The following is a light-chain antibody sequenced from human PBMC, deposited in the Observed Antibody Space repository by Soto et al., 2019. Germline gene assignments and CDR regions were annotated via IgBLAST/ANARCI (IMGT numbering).Light chain of an antibody. Sequence: DIQMTQSPSTLSASVGDRVTITCPASQRISSWLAWYQQKPGKAPKLLIYKASSLESGVPSRFSGSGSGTEFTLTISSLQPDDFATYYCQQYNNYPWTFGQGTKVEIK. V-gene: IGKV1-5*03. CDR2: KAS. CDR3: QQYNNYPWT. CDR1: QRISSW. J-gene: IGKJ1*01.